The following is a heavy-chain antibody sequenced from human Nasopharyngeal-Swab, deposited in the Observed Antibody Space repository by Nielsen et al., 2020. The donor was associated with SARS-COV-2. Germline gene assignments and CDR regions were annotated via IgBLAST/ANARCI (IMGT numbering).Heavy chain of an antibody. CDR2: IYYSGST. Sequence: WIRQPPGKGLEWIGSIYYSGSTYYNPSLESRVTISVDTSKNQFSLKLSSVTAADTAVYYCARAYYYDSSGYYIRGAYFDYWGQGTLVTVSS. V-gene: IGHV4-39*01. J-gene: IGHJ4*02. CDR3: ARAYYYDSSGYYIRGAYFDY. D-gene: IGHD3-22*01.